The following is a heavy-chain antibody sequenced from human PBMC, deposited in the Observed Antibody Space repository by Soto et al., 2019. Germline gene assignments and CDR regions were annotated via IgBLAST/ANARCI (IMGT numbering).Heavy chain of an antibody. CDR1: GGSISSGDYY. Sequence: SETLSLTCTVSGGSISSGDYYWSWIRQPPGKGLEWIGYIYYSGSTYYNPSLTSRVTISVDTSKNQFSLKLSSVTAADTAVYYCARGDHYKGFDYWGQGTLVTSPQ. D-gene: IGHD4-4*01. V-gene: IGHV4-30-4*01. J-gene: IGHJ4*02. CDR2: IYYSGST. CDR3: ARGDHYKGFDY.